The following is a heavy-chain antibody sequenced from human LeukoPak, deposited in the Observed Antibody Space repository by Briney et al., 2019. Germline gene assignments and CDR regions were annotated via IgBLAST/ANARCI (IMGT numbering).Heavy chain of an antibody. CDR2: ISSGGTST. CDR3: VNRCSGGSCIDY. J-gene: IGHJ4*02. CDR1: GFAFSNYA. V-gene: IGHV3-64D*06. Sequence: PTGGSLRLSCSASGFAFSNYAMHWVRQAPGKGLDYVSAISSGGTSTYYADSVKGRFTISRDNSKNTLYLQMSSLRTDDTAVYYCVNRCSGGSCIDYWGQGTLVTVSS. D-gene: IGHD2-15*01.